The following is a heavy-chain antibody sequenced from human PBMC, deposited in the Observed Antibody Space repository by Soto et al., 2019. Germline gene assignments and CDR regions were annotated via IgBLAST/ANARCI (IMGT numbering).Heavy chain of an antibody. V-gene: IGHV3-23*01. CDR1: GVTFSTNA. Sequence: GGSLRLSCAASGVTFSTNAMTWIRQAPGKGLEWVSSISKNGDTTYYADSVKGRFTVSRDNSKSTLFLQMNSLRAEDTAVYYCLRGMTSPDYWGQGTLVTVSS. CDR2: ISKNGDTT. J-gene: IGHJ4*02. CDR3: LRGMTSPDY.